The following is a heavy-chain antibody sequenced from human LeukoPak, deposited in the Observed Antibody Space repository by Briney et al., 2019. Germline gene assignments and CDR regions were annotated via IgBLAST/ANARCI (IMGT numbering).Heavy chain of an antibody. CDR2: IKSKTDGGTT. D-gene: IGHD2-15*01. J-gene: IGHJ3*02. V-gene: IGHV3-15*01. Sequence: GGSLRLSCAASGFTFSNAWMSWVRQAPGKGLEWVGRIKSKTDGGTTDYAAPVKGRFTISRDDSKNTLYLQMNSLKTEDTAVYYCTTGWAPLRVVVAATGFDAFDIWGQGTMVTVSS. CDR1: GFTFSNAW. CDR3: TTGWAPLRVVVAATGFDAFDI.